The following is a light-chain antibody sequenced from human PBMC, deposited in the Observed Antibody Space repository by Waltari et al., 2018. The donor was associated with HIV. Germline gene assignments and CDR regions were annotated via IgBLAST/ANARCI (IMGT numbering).Light chain of an antibody. Sequence: QSALTQPRSVSGSPGQSVTIPCTGTSSDVGGYNYVSWYQQHPGKAPKPMIYDVSKRPSGVPDRFSGSKSGNTASLTISGLQSEDEADYYCCSYAGSYTLVFGGGTKLTVL. J-gene: IGLJ2*01. V-gene: IGLV2-11*01. CDR2: DVS. CDR3: CSYAGSYTLV. CDR1: SSDVGGYNY.